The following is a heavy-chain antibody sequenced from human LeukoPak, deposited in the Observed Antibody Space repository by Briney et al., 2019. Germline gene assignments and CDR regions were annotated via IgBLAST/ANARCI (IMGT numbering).Heavy chain of an antibody. CDR1: GGSISSGGYS. Sequence: SQTPSLTCAVSGGSISSGGYSWSWIRQPPGKGLEWIGYIYHSGSTYYNPSLKSRVTISVDRSKNQFSLKLSSETAADTAVYYCARGSVRGSYRSSDAFDIWGQGTMVTVSS. CDR3: ARGSVRGSYRSSDAFDI. J-gene: IGHJ3*02. D-gene: IGHD3-16*02. V-gene: IGHV4-30-2*01. CDR2: IYHSGST.